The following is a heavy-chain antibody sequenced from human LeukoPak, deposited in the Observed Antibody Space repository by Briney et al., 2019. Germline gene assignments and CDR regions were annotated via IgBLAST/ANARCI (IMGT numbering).Heavy chain of an antibody. CDR3: ATEKIVGVTAYFDY. V-gene: IGHV3-23*01. J-gene: IGHJ4*02. CDR1: GFTFSSYG. D-gene: IGHD1-26*01. Sequence: GGSLRLSCAASGFTFSSYGMNCVRQVPGKGLEWVSTISGSGGTTYYADSVKGRFTISRDNSKNTLYLQMNSLRAEDTAVYFCATEKIVGVTAYFDYWGQGTLVTVPS. CDR2: ISGSGGTT.